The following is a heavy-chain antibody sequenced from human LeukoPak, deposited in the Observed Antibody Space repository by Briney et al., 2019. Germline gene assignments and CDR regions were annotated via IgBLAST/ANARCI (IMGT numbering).Heavy chain of an antibody. CDR1: GYTLTELS. J-gene: IGHJ4*02. Sequence: ASVKVSCKVSGYTLTELSMHWVRQARGKGLEWMGGFDPEDGETIYAQKFQGRVTMTEDTSTDTAYMELSSLRSEDMAVYYCATRYYDSSGYYSFDYWGQGTLVTVSS. CDR2: FDPEDGET. D-gene: IGHD3-22*01. V-gene: IGHV1-24*01. CDR3: ATRYYDSSGYYSFDY.